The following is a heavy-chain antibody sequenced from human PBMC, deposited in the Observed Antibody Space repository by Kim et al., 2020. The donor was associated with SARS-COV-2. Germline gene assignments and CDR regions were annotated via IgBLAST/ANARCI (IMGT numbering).Heavy chain of an antibody. J-gene: IGHJ4*02. CDR1: GFSFSDSW. Sequence: GGSLRLSCAASGFSFSDSWMIWVRQGPGKGLEWVGRIKSKTDGETTDYVAPVKGRFTISRDDSKNTLYLQMNSLKTEDTAVYYCTTRHYYGSGRYYEEKEYWGQGTLVTVSS. CDR2: IKSKTDGETT. CDR3: TTRHYYGSGRYYEEKEY. D-gene: IGHD3-10*01. V-gene: IGHV3-15*01.